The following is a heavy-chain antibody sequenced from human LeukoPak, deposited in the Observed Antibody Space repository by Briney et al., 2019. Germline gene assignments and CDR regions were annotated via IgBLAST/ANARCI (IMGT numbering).Heavy chain of an antibody. Sequence: GESLKISCKGSGYSFTSYWIGWVRQMPGKGLEWMGIIYPGDSDTRYSPSFQGQVTISADKSISTAYLQWSSLKASDTAMYYCARLGSSTAAWYYYYMDVWGKGTTVTVSS. CDR3: ARLGSSTAAWYYYYMDV. D-gene: IGHD2-2*01. CDR1: GYSFTSYW. J-gene: IGHJ6*03. CDR2: IYPGDSDT. V-gene: IGHV5-51*01.